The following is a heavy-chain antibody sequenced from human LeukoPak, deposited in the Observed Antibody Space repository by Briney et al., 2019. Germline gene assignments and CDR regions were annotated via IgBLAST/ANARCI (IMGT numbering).Heavy chain of an antibody. CDR3: ARDRCSGNKCWRYFDY. Sequence: GGSLRLSCAASGFSFSTYAMHWVRQAPGKGLEYVSAISSNGGSTYYANSVKGRFTISRDNSKNTLYLQMGSLRAEDMAVYYCARDRCSGNKCWRYFDYWAREPWSPSPQ. J-gene: IGHJ4*02. V-gene: IGHV3-64*01. CDR1: GFSFSTYA. D-gene: IGHD2-15*01. CDR2: ISSNGGST.